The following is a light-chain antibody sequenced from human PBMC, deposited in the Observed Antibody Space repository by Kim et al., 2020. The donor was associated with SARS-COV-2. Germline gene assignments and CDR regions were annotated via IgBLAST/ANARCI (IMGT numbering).Light chain of an antibody. J-gene: IGKJ1*01. CDR3: QHYNSYPWT. CDR2: DAS. Sequence: DIQMTQSPSTLSASVGDRVSITCRASQSVSYWLAWYQQKPGRAPQLLIYDASSLQSGVPSRFSGSGSGTEFTLTITSLQPGDFATYYCQHYNSYPWTFGQGTKVEIK. CDR1: QSVSYW. V-gene: IGKV1-5*01.